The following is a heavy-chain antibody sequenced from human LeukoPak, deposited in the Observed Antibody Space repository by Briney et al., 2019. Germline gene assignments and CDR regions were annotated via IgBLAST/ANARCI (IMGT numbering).Heavy chain of an antibody. CDR1: GYSISSGYY. CDR3: ARGVLGPYYFDL. J-gene: IGHJ2*01. CDR2: IHYTGAT. V-gene: IGHV4-38-2*02. D-gene: IGHD7-27*01. Sequence: SETLSLTCTVSGYSISSGYYWGWIRQPPGKGLAWIGEIHYTGATNYKPSLKSRVTISGDPSKNQVSLRVSSVTAADTAVYYCARGVLGPYYFDLWGRGNLVTVSS.